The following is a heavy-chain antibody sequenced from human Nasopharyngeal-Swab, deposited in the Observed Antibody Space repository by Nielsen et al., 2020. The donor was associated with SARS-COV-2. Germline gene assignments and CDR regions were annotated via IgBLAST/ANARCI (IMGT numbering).Heavy chain of an antibody. J-gene: IGHJ4*02. CDR2: INHSGST. V-gene: IGHV4-34*01. Sequence: SETLSLTCAVYGGSFSGYYWSWIRQPPGKGLEWIGEINHSGSTNYNPSLKSRVTISVDTSKNQFSLKLSSVTAADTAVYYCAVVYFDYWGQGTLVTVSS. CDR1: GGSFSGYY. D-gene: IGHD2-15*01. CDR3: AVVYFDY.